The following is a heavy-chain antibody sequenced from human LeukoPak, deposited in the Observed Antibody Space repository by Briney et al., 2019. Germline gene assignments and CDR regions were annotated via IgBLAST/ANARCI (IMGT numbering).Heavy chain of an antibody. CDR2: IYYSGST. D-gene: IGHD6-13*01. Sequence: SETLSLTCTVSGGSISSSSYYWGWIRQPPGKGLEWIGSIYYSGSTYYNPSLKSRVTISVDTSKNQFSLKLSSVAAADTAVYYCARDPFLSSIAAAGTDYWGQGTLVTVSS. V-gene: IGHV4-39*07. CDR1: GGSISSSSYY. CDR3: ARDPFLSSIAAAGTDY. J-gene: IGHJ4*02.